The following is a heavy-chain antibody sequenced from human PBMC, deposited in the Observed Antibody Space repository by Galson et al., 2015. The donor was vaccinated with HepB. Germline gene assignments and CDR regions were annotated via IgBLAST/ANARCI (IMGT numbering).Heavy chain of an antibody. CDR3: ARDRSHSFVD. D-gene: IGHD6-6*01. V-gene: IGHV1-18*04. CDR2: ISTNSGNT. J-gene: IGHJ4*02. Sequence: SVKVSCKASGYTFTSNGISWVRQAPGQGLEWMGWISTNSGNTKYAQKLQGRVTLTAATSTRKAYMELRRLRCDDTARYYCARDRSHSFVDWCQGTLVTVSS. CDR1: GYTFTSNG.